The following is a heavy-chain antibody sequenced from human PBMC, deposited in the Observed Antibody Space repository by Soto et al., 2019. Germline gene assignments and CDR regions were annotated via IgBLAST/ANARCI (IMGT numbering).Heavy chain of an antibody. CDR2: INAGNGNT. CDR1: GYTFTSYA. Sequence: ASVKVSCKASGYTFTSYAMHWVRQAPGQRLEWMGWINAGNGNTKYSQKFQGRVTITRDTSASTAYMELSSLRSEDTAVYYCARDGAAALVAATFYYYYYMDVWGKGTTVTVSS. CDR3: ARDGAAALVAATFYYYYYMDV. J-gene: IGHJ6*03. V-gene: IGHV1-3*01. D-gene: IGHD2-15*01.